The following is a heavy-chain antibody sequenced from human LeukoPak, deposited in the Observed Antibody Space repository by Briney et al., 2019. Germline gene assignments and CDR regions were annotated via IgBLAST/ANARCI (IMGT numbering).Heavy chain of an antibody. CDR2: ISSSSSYI. J-gene: IGHJ3*02. CDR3: ARAVAGTSDDAFDI. D-gene: IGHD6-19*01. Sequence: PGGSLRLSCAASGFTFSSYSMNWVRQAPGKGLEWVSSISSSSSYIYYADSVKGRFTISRDNAKNSLYLQMNSLRAEDTAVYYCARAVAGTSDDAFDIWGQGTMVTVSS. V-gene: IGHV3-21*01. CDR1: GFTFSSYS.